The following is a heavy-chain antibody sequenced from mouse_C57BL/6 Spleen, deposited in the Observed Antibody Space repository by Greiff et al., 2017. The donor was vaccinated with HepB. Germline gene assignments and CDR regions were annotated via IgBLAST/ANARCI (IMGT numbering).Heavy chain of an antibody. CDR1: GYAFTNYL. J-gene: IGHJ3*01. CDR2: INPGSGGT. Sequence: QVQLQQSGAELVRPGTSVKVSCKASGYAFTNYLIEWVKQRPEQGLEWIGVINPGSGGTNYNEKFKGKATLTADKSSSTAYMQLSSLTSEDSAVYFCARTYYDYPPFAYWGQGTLVTVSA. V-gene: IGHV1-54*01. D-gene: IGHD2-4*01. CDR3: ARTYYDYPPFAY.